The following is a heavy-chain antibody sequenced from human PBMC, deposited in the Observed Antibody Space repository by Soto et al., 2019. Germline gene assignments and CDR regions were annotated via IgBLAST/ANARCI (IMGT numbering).Heavy chain of an antibody. J-gene: IGHJ1*01. V-gene: IGHV4-30-4*08. Sequence: NPSETLSLTCTVSGGSISSGGYYWSWIRQHPGKGLEWIGYIYYSGSTYYNPSLKSRVTISVDTSKNQFSLKLSSVTAADTAVYYCASYDFWSVMGFQHWGQGTLVTSPQ. CDR3: ASYDFWSVMGFQH. CDR2: IYYSGST. CDR1: GGSISSGGYY. D-gene: IGHD3-3*01.